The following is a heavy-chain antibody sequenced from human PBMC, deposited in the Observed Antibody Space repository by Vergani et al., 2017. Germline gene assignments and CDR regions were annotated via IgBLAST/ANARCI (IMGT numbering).Heavy chain of an antibody. CDR2: ISNSGNTI. CDR1: GFTFSDYY. CDR3: ARDHRDYNNYPGTFDI. Sequence: QVQLVVSGGGLVEPGGSRRLSCSASGFTFSDYYMTWIRQAPGKGLEWVSYISNSGNTIEYADSVKGRFSISRDNAKSSLFLQMDSLRAEDTAVYYCARDHRDYNNYPGTFDIWGQGSMVTVSS. J-gene: IGHJ3*02. V-gene: IGHV3-11*01. D-gene: IGHD5-24*01.